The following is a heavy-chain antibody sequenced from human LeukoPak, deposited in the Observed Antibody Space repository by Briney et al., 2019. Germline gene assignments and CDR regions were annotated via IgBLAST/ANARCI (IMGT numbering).Heavy chain of an antibody. CDR1: GDSISRFY. Sequence: SETLSLTCTVSGDSISRFYWSWIRQPPGKGLQGIGYIYSTGRTSYNPSLKSRVTISLDTAKNQFSLRLTSVTAADTAVYYCARSWGRGSCIGNNCTNADNWFDPWGQGTLVTVSS. J-gene: IGHJ5*02. CDR3: ARSWGRGSCIGNNCTNADNWFDP. CDR2: IYSTGRT. D-gene: IGHD1/OR15-1a*01. V-gene: IGHV4-4*08.